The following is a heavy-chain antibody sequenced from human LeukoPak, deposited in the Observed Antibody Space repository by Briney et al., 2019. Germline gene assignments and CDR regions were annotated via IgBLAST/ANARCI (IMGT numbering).Heavy chain of an antibody. J-gene: IGHJ4*02. D-gene: IGHD3-16*02. CDR1: GYTFTGYY. V-gene: IGHV1-2*02. CDR3: ARSFYRDYPDY. Sequence: GASVKVSCKASGYTFTGYYMHWVRQAPGQGLEWMGWINPNSGGTNYAQNFQGRVTMTRDTSISTAYMELRRLRSDDTAVYYCARSFYRDYPDYWGQGTLVTVSS. CDR2: INPNSGGT.